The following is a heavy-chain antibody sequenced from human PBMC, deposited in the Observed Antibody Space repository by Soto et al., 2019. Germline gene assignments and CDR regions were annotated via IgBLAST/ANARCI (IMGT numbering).Heavy chain of an antibody. CDR2: IYYSGST. V-gene: IGHV4-59*01. D-gene: IGHD1-26*01. CDR3: ARQTTPWELVDY. CDR1: GGSISSYY. Sequence: SETLSLTCTVSGGSISSYYWSWIRQPPGKGLEWIGYIYYSGSTNYNPSLKSRVTISVDTSKNQFSLKLSSVTAADTAVYYCARQTTPWELVDYWGQGTLVTVSS. J-gene: IGHJ4*02.